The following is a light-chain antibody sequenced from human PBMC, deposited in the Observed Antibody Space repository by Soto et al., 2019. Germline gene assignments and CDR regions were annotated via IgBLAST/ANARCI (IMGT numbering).Light chain of an antibody. V-gene: IGLV2-14*01. CDR1: SSDVGGYNY. CDR2: DVS. J-gene: IGLJ1*01. Sequence: QSVLTQPASVSGSPGQSITISCTGTSSDVGGYNYVSWYQQHPGKAPKLMIYDVSNRPSGVSNRFSGSKSGNTASLTISGLQPEDEADYYCNSYTSSSTGVFGTGTKLTVL. CDR3: NSYTSSSTGV.